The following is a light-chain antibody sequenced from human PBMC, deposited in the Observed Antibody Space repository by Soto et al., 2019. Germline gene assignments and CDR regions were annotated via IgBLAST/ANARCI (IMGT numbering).Light chain of an antibody. Sequence: DIQMTQSPSTLSSSFGNRVTISCRASQSISRWLAWYQQKPGKAPTLLIYHASSLESGVPSRFSGSGSGTEFTLTISSMKPDDVATYYCQQYNTYLSFGQGTKVDIK. V-gene: IGKV1-5*01. CDR2: HAS. CDR1: QSISRW. CDR3: QQYNTYLS. J-gene: IGKJ1*01.